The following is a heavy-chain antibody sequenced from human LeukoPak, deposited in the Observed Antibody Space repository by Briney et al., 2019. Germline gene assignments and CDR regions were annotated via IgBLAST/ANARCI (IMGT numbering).Heavy chain of an antibody. J-gene: IGHJ3*02. CDR1: GGSISSYY. V-gene: IGHV6-1*01. CDR3: ARGRSSAFDT. CDR2: TYYRSKWYN. Sequence: PSETLSLTCTVSGGSISSYYWNWIRQSPSRGLEWLGRTYYRSKWYNDYAVSVKSRITINPDTSRNQFSLQLNSVTPEDTAVYYCARGRSSAFDTWGQGTVVTVSS.